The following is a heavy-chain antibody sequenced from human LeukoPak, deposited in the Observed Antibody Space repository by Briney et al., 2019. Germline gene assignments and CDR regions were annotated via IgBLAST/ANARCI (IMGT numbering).Heavy chain of an antibody. D-gene: IGHD2-8*01. CDR3: AIGSWGPIVLMVYARGYFDY. V-gene: IGHV4-34*01. CDR2: INHSGST. CDR1: GGSFSGYY. J-gene: IGHJ4*02. Sequence: PSETLSLTCAVYGGSFSGYYWSWIRQPPGKGLEWIGEINHSGSTNYNPSLKSRVTISVDTSKNQFSLKLSSVTAADTAVYYCAIGSWGPIVLMVYARGYFDYWGQGTLVTVSS.